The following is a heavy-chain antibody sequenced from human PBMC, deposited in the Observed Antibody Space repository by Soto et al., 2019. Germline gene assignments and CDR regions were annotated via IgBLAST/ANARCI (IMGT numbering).Heavy chain of an antibody. CDR2: MSNSGST. Sequence: SETLSLTGSISGDSISSHHWSWIRQPPGKGLEWIGYMSNSGSTNYNPSLKSRVTISVDTSKSQFSLKLNSVTATDTAIYYCAKGSTRTDHWGQGTLVTVSS. CDR1: GDSISSHH. V-gene: IGHV4-59*11. CDR3: AKGSTRTDH. D-gene: IGHD1-1*01. J-gene: IGHJ4*02.